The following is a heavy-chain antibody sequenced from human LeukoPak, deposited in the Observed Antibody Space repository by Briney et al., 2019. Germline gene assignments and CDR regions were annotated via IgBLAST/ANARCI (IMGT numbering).Heavy chain of an antibody. CDR3: ARVWDYYDSLDWFDP. V-gene: IGHV4-59*01. D-gene: IGHD3-22*01. CDR2: IYYTGAT. CDR1: GGSISSYY. J-gene: IGHJ5*02. Sequence: SETLSLTCTVSGGSISSYYWSWIRLPPGKGLEWIGYIYYTGATYYDPSLKSRVTISLDSSKNQFSLKLSSVTAADAAVYYCARVWDYYDSLDWFDPWGQETLVTVSS.